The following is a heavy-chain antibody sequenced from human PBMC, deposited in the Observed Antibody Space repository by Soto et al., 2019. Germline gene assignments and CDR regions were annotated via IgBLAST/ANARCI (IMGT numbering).Heavy chain of an antibody. V-gene: IGHV1-69*13. J-gene: IGHJ6*02. D-gene: IGHD3-10*01. CDR1: GGTFSSYA. Sequence: GASVKVSCKASGGTFSSYAISWVRQAPGQGLEWMGGIIPIFGTANYAQKFQGRVTITADESTSTAYMELSSLRSEDTAVYYCARSVTMVRGAIGYYYYYGMDVWGQGTTVTVSS. CDR3: ARSVTMVRGAIGYYYYYGMDV. CDR2: IIPIFGTA.